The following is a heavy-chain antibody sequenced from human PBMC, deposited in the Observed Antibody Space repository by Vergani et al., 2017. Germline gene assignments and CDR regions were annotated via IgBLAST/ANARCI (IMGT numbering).Heavy chain of an antibody. J-gene: IGHJ4*02. Sequence: QLQLQESGPGLVKPSETLSLTCTVSGGSISSSSYYWGSIRQPPGKGLEWIGSIYYSGSTYYNPSHKSRVSISVDTAKNQFSLELSSVTAADAAVYYCARRTWRERHGAFDYWGQGTLVTVSS. V-gene: IGHV4-39*01. D-gene: IGHD1-1*01. CDR2: IYYSGST. CDR1: GGSISSSSYY. CDR3: ARRTWRERHGAFDY.